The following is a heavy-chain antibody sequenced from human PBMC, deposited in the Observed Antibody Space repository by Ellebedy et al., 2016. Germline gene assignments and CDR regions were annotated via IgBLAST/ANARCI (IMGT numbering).Heavy chain of an antibody. D-gene: IGHD3-3*01. CDR1: GYNFTNYA. V-gene: IGHV1-3*01. Sequence: ASVKVSCKASGYNFTNYAMQWVRQAPGQRLEWMGWINAGNGNTKYSQKFQGRLTITRDTSASTAYMEVNSLRSEDTGVFYCARSSLRSGDYWGQGTLVTVSS. J-gene: IGHJ4*02. CDR2: INAGNGNT. CDR3: ARSSLRSGDY.